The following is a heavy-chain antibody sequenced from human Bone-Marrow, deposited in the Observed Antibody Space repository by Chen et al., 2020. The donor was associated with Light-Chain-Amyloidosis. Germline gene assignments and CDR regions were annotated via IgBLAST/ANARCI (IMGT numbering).Heavy chain of an antibody. CDR3: ATGENNYVYSAGHSFPY. Sequence: QVQLQQWGAGLLKPSETLSLTCAVYGGSFSDYSWTWIRQSPGTGLEWIGKITHSGSTKYNPSLKSRVTMSVDTSKNQFSLKMNSVTAADTAVYYCATGENNYVYSAGHSFPYWGQGALVTVSS. CDR2: ITHSGST. D-gene: IGHD3-10*02. J-gene: IGHJ4*02. V-gene: IGHV4-34*01. CDR1: GGSFSDYS.